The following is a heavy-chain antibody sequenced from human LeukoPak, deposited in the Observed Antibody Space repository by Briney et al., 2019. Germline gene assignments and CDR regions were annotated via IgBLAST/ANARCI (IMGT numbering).Heavy chain of an antibody. Sequence: GGSLRLSCAASGFTFSSYALHWVRQAPGKGLEWVAVISYDGSNKYYADSVKGRFTISRDNSKNTLYLQMNSLRAEDTAVFYCVTSGNDKYASSWYWGYYFDYWGQGTLVTVSS. CDR2: ISYDGSNK. CDR3: VTSGNDKYASSWYWGYYFDY. J-gene: IGHJ4*02. V-gene: IGHV3-30*04. CDR1: GFTFSSYA. D-gene: IGHD6-13*01.